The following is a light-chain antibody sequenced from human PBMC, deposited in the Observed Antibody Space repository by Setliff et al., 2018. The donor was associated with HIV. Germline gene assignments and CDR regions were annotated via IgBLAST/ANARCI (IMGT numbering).Light chain of an antibody. V-gene: IGLV1-47*01. CDR3: AAWDDMAAYV. CDR2: GSN. J-gene: IGLJ1*01. Sequence: QSVLTQPPSASGTPGQRVTISCSGSSSNIGSNYVYWYQQLPGTAPKLLIYGSNQRPSGVPDRFSASKSGTSASLAISGLRSEDEADYYCAAWDDMAAYVFGTGTKVTVL. CDR1: SSNIGSNY.